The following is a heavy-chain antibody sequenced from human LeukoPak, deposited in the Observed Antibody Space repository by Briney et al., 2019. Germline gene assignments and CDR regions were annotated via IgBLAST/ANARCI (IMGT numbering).Heavy chain of an antibody. J-gene: IGHJ4*02. D-gene: IGHD7-27*01. CDR2: MSYSGHT. CDR3: ARLRLGSVIDF. V-gene: IGHV4-39*01. Sequence: SETLSLTCTVSGGSISSSNHYWGWIRQPPGKGLEWIASMSYSGHTSYNPSLKSRVTISLDPSKNQFSLSLNSVTAADTAIYYCARLRLGSVIDFWGQGSLVTVSS. CDR1: GGSISSSNHY.